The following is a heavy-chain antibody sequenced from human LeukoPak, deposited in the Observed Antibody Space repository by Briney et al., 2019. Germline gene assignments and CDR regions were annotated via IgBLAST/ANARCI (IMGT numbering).Heavy chain of an antibody. J-gene: IGHJ5*02. Sequence: GGSLRLSCAASGFTFSSYGMHWVRQAPGKGLEWVAVISYDGSNKYYADSVKGRFTISRDNSKNTLYLQMNSLRAEDTAVYYCARGGSVDWFDPWGQGTLVTVSS. V-gene: IGHV3-30*03. CDR2: ISYDGSNK. CDR3: ARGGSVDWFDP. D-gene: IGHD2-15*01. CDR1: GFTFSSYG.